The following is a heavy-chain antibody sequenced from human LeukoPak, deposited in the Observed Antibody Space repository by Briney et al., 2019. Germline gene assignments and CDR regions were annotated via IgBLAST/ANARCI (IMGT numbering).Heavy chain of an antibody. V-gene: IGHV4-59*01. CDR3: AREKYSGCYSLFDY. J-gene: IGHJ4*02. D-gene: IGHD1-26*01. CDR1: GGSISSYY. Sequence: PSETLSLTCTVSGGSISSYYWSWIRQPPGKGLEWIGYIYYSGSTNYNPSLKSRVTISVDTSKNQFSLKLSSVTAADTAVYYCAREKYSGCYSLFDYWGQGTLVTVSS. CDR2: IYYSGST.